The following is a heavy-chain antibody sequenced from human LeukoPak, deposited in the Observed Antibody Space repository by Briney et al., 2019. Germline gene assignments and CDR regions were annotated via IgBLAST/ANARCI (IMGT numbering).Heavy chain of an antibody. D-gene: IGHD3-3*01. Sequence: ASVKVSCKASGYTFTGYYMHWVRQAPGQGLEWMGWINPNSGGTNYAQKFQGRVTMTRDTSISTAYMELSRLRSDDTAVYYCARGPRRVYYDFWSGYTDWGQGTLVTVSS. CDR2: INPNSGGT. CDR1: GYTFTGYY. V-gene: IGHV1-2*02. CDR3: ARGPRRVYYDFWSGYTD. J-gene: IGHJ4*02.